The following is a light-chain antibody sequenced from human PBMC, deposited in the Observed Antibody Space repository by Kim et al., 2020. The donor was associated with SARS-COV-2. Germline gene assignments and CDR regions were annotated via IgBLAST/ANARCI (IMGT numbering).Light chain of an antibody. Sequence: SPGEKVILSSRAGQRVSSSAAWYQQKPGQAPSLLMHGAATRAAGTPARFMGGGSGREFTLTIISLQSVDFVVYFCQQYNNRRPITFGQGTRLEIK. CDR3: QQYNNRRPIT. CDR2: GAA. J-gene: IGKJ5*01. V-gene: IGKV3-15*01. CDR1: QRVSSS.